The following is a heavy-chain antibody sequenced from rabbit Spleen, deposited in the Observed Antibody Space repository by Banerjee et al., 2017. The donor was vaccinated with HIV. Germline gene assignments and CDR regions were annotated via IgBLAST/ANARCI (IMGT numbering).Heavy chain of an antibody. CDR2: IYADSSGST. Sequence: QSLEESGGDLVKPGASLTLTCTASGFSFSSGYYMCWVRQAPGKGLECIACIYADSSGSTYYANWAKGRFTISKTSSTTVTLQMTSLTDADTATYFCARDRGSGWGDAFDPWGPGTLVTVS. V-gene: IGHV1S40*01. D-gene: IGHD4-1*01. CDR1: GFSFSSGYY. CDR3: ARDRGSGWGDAFDP. J-gene: IGHJ2*01.